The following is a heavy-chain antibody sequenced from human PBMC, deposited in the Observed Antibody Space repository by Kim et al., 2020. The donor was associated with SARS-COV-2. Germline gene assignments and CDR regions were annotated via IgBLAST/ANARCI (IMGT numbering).Heavy chain of an antibody. CDR1: GGSFSGYY. J-gene: IGHJ5*02. CDR2: INHSGST. Sequence: SETLSLTCAVYGGSFSGYYWSWIRQPPGKGLELIGEINHSGSTNYNPSLKSRVTISVDTSKNQFSLKLSSVTAADTAVYYCARGRSGYATSGNWFDPWG. CDR3: ARGRSGYATSGNWFDP. V-gene: IGHV4-34*01. D-gene: IGHD5-12*01.